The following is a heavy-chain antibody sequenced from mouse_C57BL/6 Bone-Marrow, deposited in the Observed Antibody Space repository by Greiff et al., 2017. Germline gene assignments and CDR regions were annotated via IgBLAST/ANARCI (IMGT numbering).Heavy chain of an antibody. CDR2: IYPRSGST. J-gene: IGHJ2*01. D-gene: IGHD1-1*01. CDR1: GYTFTSYG. Sequence: VQLQQSGAELARPGASVKLSCKASGYTFTSYGISWVKQRPGQGLEWIGDIYPRSGSTYYNEKFKGKATLTVDKSSSTSYMQLSSLTSEDSADYYCARSTVEVPDYWGQGTTLTVSS. V-gene: IGHV1-81*01. CDR3: ARSTVEVPDY.